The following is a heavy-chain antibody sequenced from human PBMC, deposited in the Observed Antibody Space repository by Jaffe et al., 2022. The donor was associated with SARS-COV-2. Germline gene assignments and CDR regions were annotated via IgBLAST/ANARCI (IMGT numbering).Heavy chain of an antibody. V-gene: IGHV3-21*01. CDR1: GFTFSSYS. CDR3: ARAMGARGVPGIYYYGDKYYFDY. D-gene: IGHD3-10*01. J-gene: IGHJ4*02. CDR2: ISSSSSYI. Sequence: EVQLVESGGGLVKPGGSLRLSCAASGFTFSSYSMNWVRQAPGKGLEWVSSISSSSSYIYYADSVKGRFTISRDNAKNSLYLQMNSLRAEDTAVYYCARAMGARGVPGIYYYGDKYYFDYWGQGTLVTVSS.